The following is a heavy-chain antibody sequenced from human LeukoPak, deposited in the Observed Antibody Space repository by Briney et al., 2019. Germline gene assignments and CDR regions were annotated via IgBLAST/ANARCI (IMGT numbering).Heavy chain of an antibody. Sequence: GGSLRLSCAASGFTFSSYAMHWVRQAPGKGLEWVSSISSSSSYIYYADSVKGRFTISRDNAKNSLYLQMNSLRAEDAAVYYCARDRASYSSSVVFWFDPWGQGTLVTVSS. J-gene: IGHJ5*02. CDR1: GFTFSSYA. V-gene: IGHV3-21*01. CDR2: ISSSSSYI. D-gene: IGHD6-6*01. CDR3: ARDRASYSSSVVFWFDP.